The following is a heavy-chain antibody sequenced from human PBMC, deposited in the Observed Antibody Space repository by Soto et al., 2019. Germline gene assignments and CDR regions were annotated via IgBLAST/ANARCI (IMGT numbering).Heavy chain of an antibody. Sequence: ASVKVSCKASGYTFSNYDMSWVRQATGQGPEWIGWVNPNNGDTGYAQKFQGRVTLTTDISTTTAYMELTSLRSEDTAIYYCAKVSRKGSAIDFDYWGQGTLVTVSS. CDR3: AKVSRKGSAIDFDY. V-gene: IGHV1-8*01. CDR2: VNPNNGDT. CDR1: GYTFSNYD. D-gene: IGHD3-10*01. J-gene: IGHJ4*02.